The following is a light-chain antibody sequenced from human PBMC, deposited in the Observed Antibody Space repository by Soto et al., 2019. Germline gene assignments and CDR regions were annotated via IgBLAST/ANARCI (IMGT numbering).Light chain of an antibody. CDR3: QQRSNWPPSLS. CDR1: QSVGYF. V-gene: IGKV3-11*01. J-gene: IGKJ4*01. Sequence: EIVLTQSPATLSLSPGERATLSCRASQSVGYFLAWYQQKPGQAPRLLIYDASNRATGVPARFTGSGSGTDFPLTISSLEPEDFAVYYCQQRSNWPPSLSFGGGTRVEI. CDR2: DAS.